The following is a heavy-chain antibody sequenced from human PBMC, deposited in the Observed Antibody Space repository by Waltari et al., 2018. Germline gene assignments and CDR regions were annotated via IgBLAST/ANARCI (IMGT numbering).Heavy chain of an antibody. CDR2: ISGSGGST. V-gene: IGHV3-23*01. J-gene: IGHJ4*02. Sequence: EVQLLESGGGLVQPGGSLRLYCAASGFTFSSYAMSWVRQAPGKGLGWVSAISGSGGSTYYADSVKGRFTISRDNSKNTLYLQMNSLRAEDTAVYYCAKGVQLWLTSPFDYWGQGTLVTVSS. CDR1: GFTFSSYA. CDR3: AKGVQLWLTSPFDY. D-gene: IGHD5-18*01.